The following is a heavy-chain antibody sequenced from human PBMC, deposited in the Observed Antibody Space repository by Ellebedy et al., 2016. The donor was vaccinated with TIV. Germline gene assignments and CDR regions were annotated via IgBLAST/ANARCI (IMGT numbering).Heavy chain of an antibody. CDR3: ARSPATGTVDY. Sequence: GGSLRLXXAASGFTFSSNWMSWVRQAPGKGLEWVANINQGGSETYYVDSVKGRFTMSRDNAKNSLYLQLNSLRAEDTAVYYCARSPATGTVDYWGHGTLVTVSS. CDR2: INQGGSET. D-gene: IGHD1-1*01. CDR1: GFTFSSNW. J-gene: IGHJ4*01. V-gene: IGHV3-7*01.